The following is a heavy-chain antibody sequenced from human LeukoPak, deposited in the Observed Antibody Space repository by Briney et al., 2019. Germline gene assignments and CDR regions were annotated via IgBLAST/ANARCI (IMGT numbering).Heavy chain of an antibody. CDR3: ARDRWNVLLWFGENVFDY. D-gene: IGHD3-10*01. J-gene: IGHJ4*02. V-gene: IGHV3-48*02. Sequence: GGSLRISCAASGFTFSTYTMNWVRQAPGKGLEWVSYISSSSSTIYYADSVKGRFTISRDNAKNSLYLQMNSLRDEDTAVYYCARDRWNVLLWFGENVFDYWGQGTPVTVSS. CDR1: GFTFSTYT. CDR2: ISSSSSTI.